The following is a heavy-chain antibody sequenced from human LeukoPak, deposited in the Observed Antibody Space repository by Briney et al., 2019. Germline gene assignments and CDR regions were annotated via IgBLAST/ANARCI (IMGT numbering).Heavy chain of an antibody. CDR2: INSDGSST. CDR3: TRASVQGQWLIHYYYYYMDV. CDR1: GFTFSSYW. V-gene: IGHV3-74*01. Sequence: GGSLRLSCAASGFTFSSYWMHWVRQAPGKGLVWVSRINSDGSSTSYADSVKGRFTISRDNAKNTLYLQMNSLRAEDTAVYYCTRASVQGQWLIHYYYYYMDVWGKGTTVTVSS. D-gene: IGHD6-19*01. J-gene: IGHJ6*03.